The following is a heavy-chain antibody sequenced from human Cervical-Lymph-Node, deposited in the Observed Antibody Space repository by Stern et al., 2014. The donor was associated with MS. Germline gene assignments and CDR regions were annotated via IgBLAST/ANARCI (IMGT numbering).Heavy chain of an antibody. J-gene: IGHJ4*02. CDR2: INSHIGGT. CDR3: ARYKGYSASWPLDN. V-gene: IGHV1-2*02. Sequence: QVQLVQSGAEVKKPGASVKVSCRASGYRFTDSYIHWVRQAPGQGLEWMGWINSHIGGTNYAQRFKGRVTMTGDTSISTAYMELNGLTSDDTAVYYCARYKGYSASWPLDNWGQGTLGTVSS. CDR1: GYRFTDSY. D-gene: IGHD6-13*01.